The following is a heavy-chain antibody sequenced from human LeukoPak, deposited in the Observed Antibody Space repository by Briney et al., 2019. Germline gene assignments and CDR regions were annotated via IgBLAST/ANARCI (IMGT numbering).Heavy chain of an antibody. CDR2: IIPILGIA. CDR3: ARDMYSGSYLSPFDY. V-gene: IGHV1-69*04. CDR1: GGTFSSYT. J-gene: IGHJ4*02. Sequence: SVRVSCKASGGTFSSYTISWVRQAPGQGLEWMGMIIPILGIANYAQKFQGRVTITADKSTSTAYMELSSLRSEDTAVYYCARDMYSGSYLSPFDYWGQGTLVTVSS. D-gene: IGHD1-26*01.